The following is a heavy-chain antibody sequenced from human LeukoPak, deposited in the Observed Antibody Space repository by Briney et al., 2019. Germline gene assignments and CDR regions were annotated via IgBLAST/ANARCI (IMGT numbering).Heavy chain of an antibody. Sequence: PSETLSLTCTVSGGSISLYYWSWIRQPPGKGLEWIGEINHSGSTNYNPSLKSRVTISVDTSKNQFSLKLSSVTAADTAVYYCARSSGSYYLEYGLDVWGQGTTVTVSS. CDR2: INHSGST. CDR3: ARSSGSYYLEYGLDV. V-gene: IGHV4-34*01. D-gene: IGHD3-10*01. CDR1: GGSISLYY. J-gene: IGHJ6*02.